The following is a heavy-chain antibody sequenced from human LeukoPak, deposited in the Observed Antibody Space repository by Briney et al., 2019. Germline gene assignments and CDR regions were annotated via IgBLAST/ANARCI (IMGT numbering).Heavy chain of an antibody. CDR2: ISYDGSNK. D-gene: IGHD6-13*01. J-gene: IGHJ4*02. CDR1: GFTFSSYG. V-gene: IGHV3-30*18. Sequence: GGSLRLSCAASGFTFSSYGTHWVRQAPGKGLEWVAVISYDGSNKYYADSVKGRFTISRDNSKNTLYLQMNSLRAEDTAVYYCAKSIRGIADFDYWGQGTLVTVSS. CDR3: AKSIRGIADFDY.